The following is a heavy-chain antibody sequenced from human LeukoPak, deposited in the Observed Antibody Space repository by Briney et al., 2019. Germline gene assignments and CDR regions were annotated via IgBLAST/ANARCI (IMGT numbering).Heavy chain of an antibody. D-gene: IGHD3-22*01. V-gene: IGHV1-69-2*01. CDR2: VDPEDGET. CDR1: GYTFTDYY. J-gene: IGHJ4*02. Sequence: ASVKVSCKASGYTFTDYYMHWVRQAPGKGLEWMGLVDPEDGETIYAKKFQGRVTITADTSTDTAYMELSSLRSEDTAVYYCATDRGKYYYDSSGYYYYWGQGTLVTVSS. CDR3: ATDRGKYYYDSSGYYYY.